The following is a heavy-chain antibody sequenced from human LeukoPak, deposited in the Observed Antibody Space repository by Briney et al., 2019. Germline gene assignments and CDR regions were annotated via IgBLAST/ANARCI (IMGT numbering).Heavy chain of an antibody. CDR2: ISGSGGRT. CDR3: AKISRERTYYYYMDV. Sequence: GGSLRLSCAASGFTFSSYAMSWVRQVPGKGLEWVTSISGSGGRTYYADSVKGRFTISRDNSKNTLYLQMNSLRAEDTAVYYCAKISRERTYYYYMDVWGKGTTVTVSS. J-gene: IGHJ6*03. V-gene: IGHV3-23*01. CDR1: GFTFSSYA. D-gene: IGHD1-26*01.